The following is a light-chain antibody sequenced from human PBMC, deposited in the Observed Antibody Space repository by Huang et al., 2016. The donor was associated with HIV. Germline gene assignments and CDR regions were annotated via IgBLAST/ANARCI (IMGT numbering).Light chain of an antibody. CDR2: AAS. V-gene: IGKV1-39*01. CDR1: QSISSY. Sequence: DIQMTQSPSSLSASVGDRVTITCRASQSISSYLNWYQQKPGRAPKLLIFAASNLQSGVPARFSGRESGTEFTLTISSLQPEDFATYLCQQSYSTPYTFGQGTKL. J-gene: IGKJ2*01. CDR3: QQSYSTPYT.